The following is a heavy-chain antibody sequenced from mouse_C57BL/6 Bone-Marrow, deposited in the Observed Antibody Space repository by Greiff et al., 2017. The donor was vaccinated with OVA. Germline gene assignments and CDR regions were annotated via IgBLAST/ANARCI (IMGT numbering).Heavy chain of an antibody. V-gene: IGHV1-64*01. D-gene: IGHD2-1*01. CDR2: IHPNSGST. Sequence: QVQLQQPGAELVKPGASVKLSCKASGYTFTSYWMHWVKQRPGQGLEWIGMIHPNSGSTNYNEKFKSKATLTVDKSSSTAYMQLSSLTSEDSAVYFCARGGVTFYAMDYWGQGTSVTVSS. CDR3: ARGGVTFYAMDY. J-gene: IGHJ4*01. CDR1: GYTFTSYW.